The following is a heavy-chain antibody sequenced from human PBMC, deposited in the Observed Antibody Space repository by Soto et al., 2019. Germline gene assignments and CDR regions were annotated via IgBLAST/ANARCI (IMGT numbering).Heavy chain of an antibody. V-gene: IGHV4-30-4*01. D-gene: IGHD7-27*01. CDR2: IYKSATT. CDR3: ARGRYCLTGRCFPNWFDS. J-gene: IGHJ5*01. CDR1: GDSISNLDYF. Sequence: SETLSLTCSVSGDSISNLDYFWAWIRQPPGQALEYIGYIYKSATTYYNPSFESRVAISVDTSKSQFPLNVTSVTAADTAVYFCARGRYCLTGRCFPNWFDSWGQGALVTVSS.